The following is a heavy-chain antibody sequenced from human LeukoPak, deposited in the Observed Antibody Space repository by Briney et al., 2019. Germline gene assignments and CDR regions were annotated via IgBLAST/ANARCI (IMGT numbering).Heavy chain of an antibody. J-gene: IGHJ4*02. Sequence: PSETLSLTCAVYGGSFSGYYWSWIRQPPGKGLEWIGEINHSGSTNYNPSLKSRVTISVDTSKNQFSLKLSSVTAADTAVYYCARVVVVVPAAIKGYAYYFDNWGQGTLVTVSS. D-gene: IGHD2-2*01. CDR2: INHSGST. V-gene: IGHV4-34*01. CDR3: ARVVVVVPAAIKGYAYYFDN. CDR1: GGSFSGYY.